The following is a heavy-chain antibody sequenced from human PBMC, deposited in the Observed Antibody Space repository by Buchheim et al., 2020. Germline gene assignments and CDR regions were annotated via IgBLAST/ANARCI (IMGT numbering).Heavy chain of an antibody. J-gene: IGHJ4*02. V-gene: IGHV3-23*01. CDR3: AKDFIHSWFGEFYPTSYFDY. CDR2: ISGSGGST. D-gene: IGHD3-10*01. Sequence: EVQLLESGGGLVQPGGSLRLSCAASGFTFSSYAMSWVRQAPGKGLGWVSAISGSGGSTYYADSVKGRFTLSRDNSKNTLYLQMNSLRAEDTAVYYCAKDFIHSWFGEFYPTSYFDYWGQGTL. CDR1: GFTFSSYA.